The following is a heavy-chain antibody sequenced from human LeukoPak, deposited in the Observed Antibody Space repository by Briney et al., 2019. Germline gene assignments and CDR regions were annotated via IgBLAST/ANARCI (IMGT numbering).Heavy chain of an antibody. CDR1: GGTFSSYA. CDR2: IIPISGTA. V-gene: IGHV1-69*06. D-gene: IGHD5-18*01. Sequence: SVKVSCKASGGTFSSYAISWVRQAPGQGLEWMGGIIPISGTANYAQKFQGRVTITADKSTSTAYMELSSLRSEDTAVYYCARARGYSYGPFDYWGQGTLVTVSS. CDR3: ARARGYSYGPFDY. J-gene: IGHJ4*02.